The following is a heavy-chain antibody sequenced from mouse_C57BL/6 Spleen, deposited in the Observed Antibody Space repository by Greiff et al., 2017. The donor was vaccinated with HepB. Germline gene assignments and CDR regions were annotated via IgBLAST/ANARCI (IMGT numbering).Heavy chain of an antibody. CDR3: ARGKDDGSMDY. D-gene: IGHD2-3*01. J-gene: IGHJ4*01. Sequence: EVQVVESGGGLVKPGGSLKLSCAASGFTFSDYGMHWVRQAPEKGLEWVAYISSGSSTIYHADTVKGRFPISRDNAKNTLFLHMTSLRSEDTAMYYCARGKDDGSMDYWGQGTSVTVSS. V-gene: IGHV5-17*01. CDR2: ISSGSSTI. CDR1: GFTFSDYG.